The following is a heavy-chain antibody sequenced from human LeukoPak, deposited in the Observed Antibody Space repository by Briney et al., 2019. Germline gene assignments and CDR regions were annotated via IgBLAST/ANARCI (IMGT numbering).Heavy chain of an antibody. CDR3: ARVYSGSYPNYFDY. CDR1: GGSIGSHF. CDR2: SHYKWTP. J-gene: IGHJ4*02. Sequence: PSETLSLTCTVSGGSIGSHFWSWVRQPPGKGLEWIGYSHYKWTPNYNPSLKSRATILVDTSKNQFSLKLSSVTAADTAVYYCARVYSGSYPNYFDYWGQGTLVTVSS. V-gene: IGHV4-59*11. D-gene: IGHD1-26*01.